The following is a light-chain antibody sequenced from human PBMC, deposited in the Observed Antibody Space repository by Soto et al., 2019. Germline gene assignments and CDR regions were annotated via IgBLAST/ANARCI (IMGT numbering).Light chain of an antibody. CDR2: GAS. CDR1: QSVSNTY. J-gene: IGKJ4*01. Sequence: EIVLTQSPGTLSLSPGETATLSCRASQSVSNTYLAWYQQKPGQAPRLLISGASSRATGIPDRFSGSGSGTDFSLTISRLETEDFAVYYCQQHGTSPELTFGGGTRVEIK. V-gene: IGKV3-20*01. CDR3: QQHGTSPELT.